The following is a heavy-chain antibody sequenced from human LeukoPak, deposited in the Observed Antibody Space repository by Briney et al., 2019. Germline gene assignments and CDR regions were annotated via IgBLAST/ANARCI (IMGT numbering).Heavy chain of an antibody. CDR2: IYYSGST. CDR1: GGSISSSSYY. CDR3: ARLFDGDYVDY. D-gene: IGHD3-9*01. Sequence: SETLTLTCTVSGGSISSSSYYWGWIRQPPGKGLEWIGNIYYSGSTYYNPSLKSRVTISVDTSKNQFSLKLRSVTAADTAVYYCARLFDGDYVDYWGQGTLVTVSS. J-gene: IGHJ4*02. V-gene: IGHV4-39*01.